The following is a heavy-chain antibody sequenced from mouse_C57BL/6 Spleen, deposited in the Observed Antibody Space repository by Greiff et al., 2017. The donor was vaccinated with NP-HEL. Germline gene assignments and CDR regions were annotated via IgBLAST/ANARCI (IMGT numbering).Heavy chain of an antibody. CDR2: ISSGGDYI. Sequence: EVQGMESGEGLVKPGGSLKLSCAASGFTFSSYAMSWVRQTPEKRLEWVAYISSGGDYIYYADTVKGRFTISRDNARNTLYLQMSSLKSEDTAMYYCTRDSHYYGSSSDAMDYWGQGTSVTVSS. V-gene: IGHV5-9-1*02. CDR3: TRDSHYYGSSSDAMDY. J-gene: IGHJ4*01. CDR1: GFTFSSYA. D-gene: IGHD1-1*01.